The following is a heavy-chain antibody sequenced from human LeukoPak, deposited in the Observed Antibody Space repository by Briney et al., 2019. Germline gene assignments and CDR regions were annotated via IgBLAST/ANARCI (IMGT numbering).Heavy chain of an antibody. CDR1: GFTLNNYW. D-gene: IGHD3-22*01. CDR2: IRQDGGDK. V-gene: IGHV3-7*03. CDR3: AKTYDYYDSSGNPYY. J-gene: IGHJ4*02. Sequence: PGGSLRLSCEAFGFTLNNYWMAWVRQGPGKGLEWVANIRQDGGDKGHADSVKGRFTISRDNAKNSLYLQMNSLGAEDTAVYYCAKTYDYYDSSGNPYYWGQGTLVTVSS.